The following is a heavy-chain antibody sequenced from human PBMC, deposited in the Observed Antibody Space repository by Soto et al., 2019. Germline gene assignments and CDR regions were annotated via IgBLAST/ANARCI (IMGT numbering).Heavy chain of an antibody. Sequence: PSETLSLTCTVSGGSIISGGYYWILIRQHPGKGLEWIGYIYYSGSTYYNPSLKSRVTISVDTSKNQFSLKLSSVTAADTAVYYCARIEYSSSRPLDYWGQGTLVTVSS. CDR1: GGSIISGGYY. CDR2: IYYSGST. J-gene: IGHJ4*02. V-gene: IGHV4-31*03. D-gene: IGHD6-6*01. CDR3: ARIEYSSSRPLDY.